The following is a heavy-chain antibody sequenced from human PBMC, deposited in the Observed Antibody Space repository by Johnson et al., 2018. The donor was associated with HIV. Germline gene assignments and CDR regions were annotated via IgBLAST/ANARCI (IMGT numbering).Heavy chain of an antibody. V-gene: IGHV3-9*01. J-gene: IGHJ3*02. CDR3: ANGGIAARPGAFDI. Sequence: VQLVESGGGLVQPGRSLRLSCAASGFTFDDYAMHWVRQAPGKGLEWVSGISWNSGSIGYADSVKGRFTITRDNAKNSLYLQMTSLRAEDKALYYCANGGIAARPGAFDIWGQGTMVTVSS. D-gene: IGHD6-6*01. CDR2: ISWNSGSI. CDR1: GFTFDDYA.